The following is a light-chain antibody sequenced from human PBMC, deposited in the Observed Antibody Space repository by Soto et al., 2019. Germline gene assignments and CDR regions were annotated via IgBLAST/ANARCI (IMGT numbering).Light chain of an antibody. CDR3: LVVYSDAWV. CDR2: DTY. Sequence: QAVVTQEPLLTVSPGGTVTLTCGSSTGAVTGSHYPYWFQQKAGQAPRTLIYDTYNKQSWTPARFSGSLLGGKAALTLSGAQPEDEADYYCLVVYSDAWVFGGGTKLTVL. V-gene: IGLV7-46*01. J-gene: IGLJ3*02. CDR1: TGAVTGSHY.